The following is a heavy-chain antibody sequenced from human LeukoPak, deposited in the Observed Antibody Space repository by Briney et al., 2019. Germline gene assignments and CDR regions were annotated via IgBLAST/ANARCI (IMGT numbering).Heavy chain of an antibody. V-gene: IGHV4-38-2*02. D-gene: IGHD5-12*01. CDR1: GYSISSGYY. CDR3: ARTPLTVATTRRGSWFDP. J-gene: IGHJ5*02. CDR2: IYHSGST. Sequence: NPSETLSLTCTVSGYSISSGYYWGWIRQPPGKGLEWIGSIYHSGSTYYNPSLKSRVTISIDTSKNQFSLTLSSVTAADTAVYYCARTPLTVATTRRGSWFDPWGQGTLVTVSS.